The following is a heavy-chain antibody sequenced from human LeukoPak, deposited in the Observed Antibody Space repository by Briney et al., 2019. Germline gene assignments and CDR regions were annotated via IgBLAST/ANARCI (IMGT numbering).Heavy chain of an antibody. CDR3: ARGGWFGAARSDAFDI. J-gene: IGHJ3*02. V-gene: IGHV4-39*07. D-gene: IGHD6-6*01. CDR1: GGSISSGGYY. CDR2: INHSGST. Sequence: SETLSLTCTVSGGSISSGGYYWSWIRQPPGKGLEWIGEINHSGSTNYNPSLKSRVTISVDTSKNQFSLKLSSVTAADTAVYYCARGGWFGAARSDAFDIWGQGTMVTVSS.